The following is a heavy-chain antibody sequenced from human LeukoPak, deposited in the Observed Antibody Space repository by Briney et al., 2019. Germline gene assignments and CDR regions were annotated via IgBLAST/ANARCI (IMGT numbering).Heavy chain of an antibody. V-gene: IGHV3-23*01. CDR2: ITGSGGST. CDR1: GGSISRHA. CDR3: ATRPPSETYYGVLDY. J-gene: IGHJ4*02. Sequence: ETLSLTCTVSGGSISRHAMTWVRQAPGKGLEWVSGITGSGGSTYHAESVKGRFTISRDNSKNTLYLQMNSLRAEDTAVYYCATRPPSETYYGVLDYWGQGTLVTVSS. D-gene: IGHD3-16*01.